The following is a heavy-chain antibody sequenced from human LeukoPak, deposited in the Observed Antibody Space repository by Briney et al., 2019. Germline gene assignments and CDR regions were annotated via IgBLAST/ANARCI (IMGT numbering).Heavy chain of an antibody. Sequence: ASVTVSFTSSGYTFTNYYVHWMRQAPGQGLELMGIIKPSGGGTSYALKFQGRVTMTRDTSTSTAYMELSSLRSEDTAVYYCARDHFDSSGYYYLLGYFEHWGQGTLVTVSS. V-gene: IGHV1-46*01. CDR3: ARDHFDSSGYYYLLGYFEH. CDR2: IKPSGGGT. J-gene: IGHJ1*01. CDR1: GYTFTNYY. D-gene: IGHD3-22*01.